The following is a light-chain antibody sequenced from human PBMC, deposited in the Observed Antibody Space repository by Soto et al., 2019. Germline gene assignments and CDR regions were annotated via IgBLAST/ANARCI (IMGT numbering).Light chain of an antibody. CDR1: QGISSF. V-gene: IGKV1-9*01. CDR2: GAS. CDR3: QQLNSYPFT. J-gene: IGKJ3*01. Sequence: IQLTQSPSSLSASVGDRVTITCRASQGISSFLAWCQQKPGKAPKLLIYGASTLQSGVPSRFSGSGSGTDFTLTIISLQPEDFATYYCQQLNSYPFTFGPGTKVDIK.